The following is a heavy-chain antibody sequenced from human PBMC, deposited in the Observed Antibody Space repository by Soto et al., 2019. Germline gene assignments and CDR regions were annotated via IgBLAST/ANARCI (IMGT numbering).Heavy chain of an antibody. Sequence: PSETLSLTWAVYGGSFSCYYWSWIREPPGKGLEWIGEINHSGSTNYNPSLKSRVTISVDTSKNQFSLKLSSATAADTAVYYCARVDYYDSSGYYPWGQGTLVTVSS. CDR1: GGSFSCYY. J-gene: IGHJ5*02. V-gene: IGHV4-34*01. CDR2: INHSGST. D-gene: IGHD3-22*01. CDR3: ARVDYYDSSGYYP.